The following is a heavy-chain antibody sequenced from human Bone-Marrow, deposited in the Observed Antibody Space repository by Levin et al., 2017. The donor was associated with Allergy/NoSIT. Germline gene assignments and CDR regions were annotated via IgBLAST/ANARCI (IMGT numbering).Heavy chain of an antibody. J-gene: IGHJ4*02. Sequence: SGESLKISCAASGFTFRSYGMYWVRQAPGKGLEWVAVISFDGSKKYYADSVKGRFTISRDNSKNTLYLQMISLRAEDTAVYYCAKDHGMLRGIIEYWGQGTLVPVSS. V-gene: IGHV3-30*18. CDR1: GFTFRSYG. CDR3: AKDHGMLRGIIEY. D-gene: IGHD3-10*01. CDR2: ISFDGSKK.